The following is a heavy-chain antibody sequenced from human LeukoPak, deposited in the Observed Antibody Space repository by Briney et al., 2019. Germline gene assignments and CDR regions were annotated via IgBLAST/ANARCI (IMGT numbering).Heavy chain of an antibody. CDR3: TRLIAAANDYFDY. CDR2: ISYDGSNK. D-gene: IGHD6-13*01. J-gene: IGHJ4*02. CDR1: GFTFSSYA. V-gene: IGHV3-30*01. Sequence: GGSLRLSCAASGFTFSSYAMHWVRQAPGKGLEWVAFISYDGSNKYYADPVEGRFTISRDNSKNTLYLQMNSLRPQDTAGEYFTRLIAAANDYFDYWGERNLVTVSS.